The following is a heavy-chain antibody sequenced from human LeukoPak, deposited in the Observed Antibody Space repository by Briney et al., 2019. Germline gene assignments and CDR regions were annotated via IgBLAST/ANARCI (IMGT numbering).Heavy chain of an antibody. J-gene: IGHJ6*02. CDR2: IYWNDDK. CDR3: AHAPGGLFLEWALMDV. Sequence: SGPTLVNPTQTLTLTCTFSGFSLSTSGVGVGWIRQPPGKALEWLALIYWNDDKRYSPSLKSRLTITKDTSKNQVVLTMTNMDPVDTATYYCAHAPGGLFLEWALMDVWGQGTTVTVPS. V-gene: IGHV2-5*01. D-gene: IGHD3-3*01. CDR1: GFSLSTSGVG.